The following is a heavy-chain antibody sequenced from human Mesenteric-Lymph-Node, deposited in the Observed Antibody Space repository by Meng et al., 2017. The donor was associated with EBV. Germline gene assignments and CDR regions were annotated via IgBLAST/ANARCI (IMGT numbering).Heavy chain of an antibody. CDR3: ARVSGWYV. D-gene: IGHD6-19*01. Sequence: GLRVGSGGGRVKPGGSLRLSCAASGFTFSSYTMNWVRQVPGKGLEWVSSISTSGSYIYYADSVKGRFTISRDNAKNSVYLQMNSLRVEDTAVYYCARVSGWYVWGQGTLVTVSS. J-gene: IGHJ4*02. V-gene: IGHV3-21*01. CDR1: GFTFSSYT. CDR2: ISTSGSYI.